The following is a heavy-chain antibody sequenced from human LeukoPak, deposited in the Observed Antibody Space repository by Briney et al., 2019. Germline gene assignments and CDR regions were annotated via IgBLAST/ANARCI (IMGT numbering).Heavy chain of an antibody. J-gene: IGHJ3*02. CDR1: GYSFTSYW. Sequence: GESLKISCKGSGYSFTSYWIGWVRRMPGKDLVWMGVLYPGDSDTRYSPSFQGQVTISADKSISPAYLQWSSLKASDTAMYYCASRVTGDDTFDIWGQGTMVTVSS. V-gene: IGHV5-51*01. D-gene: IGHD2-21*02. CDR2: LYPGDSDT. CDR3: ASRVTGDDTFDI.